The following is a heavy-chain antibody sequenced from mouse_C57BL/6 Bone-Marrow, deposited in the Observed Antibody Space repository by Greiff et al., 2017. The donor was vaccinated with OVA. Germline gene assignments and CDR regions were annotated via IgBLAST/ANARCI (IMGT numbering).Heavy chain of an antibody. V-gene: IGHV1-81*01. CDR2: IYPRSGNT. CDR3: ARALMTTVVAPYYAMDY. D-gene: IGHD1-1*01. J-gene: IGHJ4*01. Sequence: VQLQESGAELARPGASVKLSCKASGYTFTSYGISWVKQRTGQGLEWIGEIYPRSGNTYYNEKFKGKATLTADKSSSTAYMELRSLTSEDSAVYFCARALMTTVVAPYYAMDYWGQGTSVTVSS. CDR1: GYTFTSYG.